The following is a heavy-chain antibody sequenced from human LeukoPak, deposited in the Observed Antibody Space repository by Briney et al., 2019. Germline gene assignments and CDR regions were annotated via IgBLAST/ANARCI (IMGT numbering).Heavy chain of an antibody. J-gene: IGHJ4*02. CDR2: IIPIFGTA. Sequence: SVKVSCKASGGTFSSYAISWVRQAPGQGLEWMGGIIPIFGTANYAQKFQGRVTITADESTSTAYMELSSLRSEDTAVYYCASGRTDIVVVPATLRNYYFDYWGQGTLVTVSS. V-gene: IGHV1-69*13. D-gene: IGHD2-2*01. CDR1: GGTFSSYA. CDR3: ASGRTDIVVVPATLRNYYFDY.